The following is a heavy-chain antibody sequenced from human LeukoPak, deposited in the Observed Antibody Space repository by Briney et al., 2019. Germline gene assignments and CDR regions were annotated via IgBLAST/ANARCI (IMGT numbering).Heavy chain of an antibody. V-gene: IGHV3-30*14. CDR3: ARDPTSSSSWAYYFDY. CDR2: ISYDESNK. Sequence: GGSLRLPCAASEFTFRSYAMHWVRQAPGKGLEWGEVISYDESNKYYADSVKSQFTSSRDNSKNTLYPQMNRLRAEETAVYYCARDPTSSSSWAYYFDYCGQGTLVTVSS. D-gene: IGHD6-13*01. J-gene: IGHJ4*02. CDR1: EFTFRSYA.